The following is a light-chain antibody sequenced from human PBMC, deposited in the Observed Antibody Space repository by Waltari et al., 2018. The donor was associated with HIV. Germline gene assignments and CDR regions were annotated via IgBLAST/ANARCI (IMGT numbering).Light chain of an antibody. J-gene: IGLJ1*01. CDR1: KLGNRF. Sequence: DLSQPASVSVSPGQTATVSCSGDKLGNRFVCWYRQRPGQSPELIIYQDSRRPSGISARFSGSTSGTKATLTIRGTQSLDEGDYYCQAWDTNTFVFGGGTRVTVL. CDR2: QDS. V-gene: IGLV3-1*01. CDR3: QAWDTNTFV.